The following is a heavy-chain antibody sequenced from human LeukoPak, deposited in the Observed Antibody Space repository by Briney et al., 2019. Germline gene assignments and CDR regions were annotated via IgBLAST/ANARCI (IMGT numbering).Heavy chain of an antibody. V-gene: IGHV3-21*01. CDR1: GFTLSSYS. D-gene: IGHD5-12*01. CDR3: ARDLGALYSGYDYDV. J-gene: IGHJ6*02. CDR2: ISTRSTYI. Sequence: PGVSLRFSCAASGFTLSSYSMNWVRQAPGKGLEWVSSISTRSTYISYADSVRGRFTISRDNGKNSLYLQMNSLRAEDTAVYYCARDLGALYSGYDYDVWGQGTTVTVSS.